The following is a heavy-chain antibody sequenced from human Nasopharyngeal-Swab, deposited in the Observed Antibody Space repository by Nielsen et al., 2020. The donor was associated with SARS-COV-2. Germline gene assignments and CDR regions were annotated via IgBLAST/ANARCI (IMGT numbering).Heavy chain of an antibody. J-gene: IGHJ4*02. CDR1: GYTFTSYG. D-gene: IGHD6-13*01. CDR2: ISAYNGNT. CDR3: ARGEIAAAGHFDY. Sequence: ASVKVSCKASGYTFTSYGISWVRQAPGQGLEWMGWISAYNGNTNYAQKFQGRVTMTRDTSTSTVYMELSSLRSEDTAVYYCARGEIAAAGHFDYWGQGTLVTVSS. V-gene: IGHV1-18*01.